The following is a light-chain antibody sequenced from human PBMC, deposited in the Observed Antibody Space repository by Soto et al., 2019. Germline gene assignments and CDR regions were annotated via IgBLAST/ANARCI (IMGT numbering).Light chain of an antibody. CDR2: GAS. CDR3: QRYTNWPPVFT. Sequence: ELVMTQSPATLSVSPGETATLSCSASQSLGNNLAWHQQKPGQAPRLLIYGASTWAIGIPARFSGSGSGTVFTLTITSLRPEDFAVQCDQRYTNWPPVFTFGPGTKVDL. V-gene: IGKV3-15*01. J-gene: IGKJ3*01. CDR1: QSLGNN.